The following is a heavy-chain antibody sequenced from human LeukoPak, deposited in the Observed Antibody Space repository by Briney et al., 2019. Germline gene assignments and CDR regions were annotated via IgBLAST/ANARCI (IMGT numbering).Heavy chain of an antibody. J-gene: IGHJ4*02. D-gene: IGHD2-21*02. V-gene: IGHV4-30-2*01. CDR1: GGSISSGGYS. CDR2: IYHSGST. CDR3: ARGPPYIVVVTAIGFFDY. Sequence: SQTLSLTCAVSGGSISSGGYSWSWIRQPPGKGLEWIGYIYHSGSTYYNPSLKSRVTISVDRSKNQFSLKLSSVTAADTAVYYCARGPPYIVVVTAIGFFDYWGQGTLVTVSS.